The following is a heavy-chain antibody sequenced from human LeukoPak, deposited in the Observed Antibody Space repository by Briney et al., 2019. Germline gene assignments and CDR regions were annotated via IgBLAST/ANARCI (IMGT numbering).Heavy chain of an antibody. CDR1: GFTFSSYA. Sequence: PGGSLRLSCAASGFTFSSYAMHWVRQAPGKGLEWVAVISYDGSNKYYADSVKGRFTISRDNSKNTLYLQMNGLRAEDTAVYYCARDFLAVLRFLEWSFDYWGQGTLVTVSS. D-gene: IGHD3-3*01. CDR3: ARDFLAVLRFLEWSFDY. CDR2: ISYDGSNK. J-gene: IGHJ4*02. V-gene: IGHV3-30*01.